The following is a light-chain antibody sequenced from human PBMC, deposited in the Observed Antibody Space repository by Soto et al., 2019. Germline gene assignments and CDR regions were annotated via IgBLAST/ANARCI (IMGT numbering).Light chain of an antibody. CDR2: GST. CDR1: SFNIGAHYD. CDR3: QSYDSSLRGYV. Sequence: QSVLTQPPSVSGAPGQRVTISCTGSSFNIGAHYDVHWYQHLPGTAPKLLIYGSTNRPSGVPDRFSGSKSGTSASLAITGLQAEDEADYYCQSYDSSLRGYVFGPGTKLTVL. J-gene: IGLJ1*01. V-gene: IGLV1-40*01.